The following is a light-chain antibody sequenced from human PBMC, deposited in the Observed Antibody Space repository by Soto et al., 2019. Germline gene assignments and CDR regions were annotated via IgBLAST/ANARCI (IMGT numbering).Light chain of an antibody. Sequence: DIQMTQSPSSLSASVGDRVTITCRASQGISNSLALYQQEPGKVPKLLIYDASTLQSGVSSRFSGSGSGTDFTLTISSLQPEDVATYYCQKYDSAPEAFGQGTKVEIK. V-gene: IGKV1-27*01. CDR3: QKYDSAPEA. CDR2: DAS. CDR1: QGISNS. J-gene: IGKJ1*01.